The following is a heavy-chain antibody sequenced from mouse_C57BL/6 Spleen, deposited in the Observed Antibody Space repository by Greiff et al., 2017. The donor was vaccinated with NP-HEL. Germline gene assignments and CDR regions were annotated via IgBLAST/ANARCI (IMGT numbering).Heavy chain of an antibody. Sequence: QVQLKQSGAELVRPGTSVKMSCKASGYTFTNYWIGWAKQRPGHGLEWIGDIYPGGGYTNYNEKFKGKATLTADKSSSTAYMQFSSLTSEDSAIYYCARYGRLPLDYWGQGTTLTVSS. J-gene: IGHJ2*01. CDR2: IYPGGGYT. D-gene: IGHD1-1*02. V-gene: IGHV1-63*01. CDR3: ARYGRLPLDY. CDR1: GYTFTNYW.